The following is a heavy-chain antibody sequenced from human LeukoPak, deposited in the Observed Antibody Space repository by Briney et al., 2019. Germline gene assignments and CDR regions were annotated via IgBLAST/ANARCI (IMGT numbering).Heavy chain of an antibody. V-gene: IGHV1-69*01. CDR2: IIPIFGTA. CDR1: GFTFSSYA. J-gene: IGHJ6*02. D-gene: IGHD2-21*01. Sequence: GGSLRLSCAASGFTFSSYAMSWVRQAPGQGLEWMGGIIPIFGTANYAQKFQGRVTITADESTSTAYMELSSLRSEDTAVYYCARDSPCPPFDCPSPLYYYGMDVWGQGTTVTVSS. CDR3: ARDSPCPPFDCPSPLYYYGMDV.